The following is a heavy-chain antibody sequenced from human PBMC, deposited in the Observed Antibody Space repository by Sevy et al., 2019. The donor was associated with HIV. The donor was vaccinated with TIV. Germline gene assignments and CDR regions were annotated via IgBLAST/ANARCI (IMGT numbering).Heavy chain of an antibody. CDR1: GYSFSDNVYY. CDR3: ARESYDFWTGPVDYDYGMDV. J-gene: IGHJ6*02. Sequence: ASVKVSCKASGYSFSDNVYYIHWVRQATGQGLEWMGWINPKSGSTNYAQKFQGRVSMTRDTSVSTANMVMSRLSSDDTAVYYCARESYDFWTGPVDYDYGMDVWGQGTTVTVSS. V-gene: IGHV1-2*02. CDR2: INPKSGST. D-gene: IGHD3-3*01.